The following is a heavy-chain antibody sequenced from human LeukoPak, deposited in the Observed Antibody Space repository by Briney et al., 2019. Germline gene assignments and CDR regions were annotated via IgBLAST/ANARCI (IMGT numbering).Heavy chain of an antibody. Sequence: GGSLRLSCDASGFSISDSYMSWIRQSPGKGLGWISYITSGAGSTKYADSVKGRFTISRDKAKNSVALQLNSLRAEDTAVYYCTRERRGTYYAFESWGQGTLVTVSS. V-gene: IGHV3-11*01. CDR3: TRERRGTYYAFES. D-gene: IGHD3-22*01. J-gene: IGHJ4*02. CDR2: ITSGAGST. CDR1: GFSISDSY.